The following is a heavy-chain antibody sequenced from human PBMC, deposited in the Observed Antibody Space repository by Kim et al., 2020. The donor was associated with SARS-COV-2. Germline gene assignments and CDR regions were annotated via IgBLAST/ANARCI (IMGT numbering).Heavy chain of an antibody. V-gene: IGHV7-4-1*02. Sequence: ASVKVSCKASGYTFTSYAMNWVRQAPGQGLEWMGWINTNTGNPTYAQGFTGRFVFSLDTSVSTAYLQISSLKAEDTAVYYCARDGASPTLHCSSTSCYWFGVWWFDPWGQGTLVTVSS. J-gene: IGHJ5*02. CDR3: ARDGASPTLHCSSTSCYWFGVWWFDP. D-gene: IGHD2-2*01. CDR1: GYTFTSYA. CDR2: INTNTGNP.